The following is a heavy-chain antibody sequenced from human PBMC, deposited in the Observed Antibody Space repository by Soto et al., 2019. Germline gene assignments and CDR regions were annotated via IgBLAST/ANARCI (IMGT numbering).Heavy chain of an antibody. J-gene: IGHJ6*02. Sequence: SETLSLTCTVSGGSISRGGYYWSWIRQNPGKGLEWIGYTYNSVSTYYNPSLKSRVTISVDTSKNQFSLKLTSVTAADTAVYYCASSYIAAAPYGMDVWGQGTTVTVSS. D-gene: IGHD6-13*01. CDR2: TYNSVST. CDR3: ASSYIAAAPYGMDV. V-gene: IGHV4-31*03. CDR1: GGSISRGGYY.